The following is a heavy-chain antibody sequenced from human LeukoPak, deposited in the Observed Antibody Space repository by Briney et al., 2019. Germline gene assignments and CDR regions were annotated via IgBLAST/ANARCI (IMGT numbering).Heavy chain of an antibody. Sequence: PGGSLRLSCAASGFTFSSYSMNWVRQAPGKGLEWVSSISSSSSYIYYADSVKGRFTISRDNSKNTLYLQMNSLRAEDTAVYYCARKRSGWSSGWFDPWGQGTLVTVSS. V-gene: IGHV3-21*04. CDR1: GFTFSSYS. J-gene: IGHJ5*02. CDR2: ISSSSSYI. D-gene: IGHD6-19*01. CDR3: ARKRSGWSSGWFDP.